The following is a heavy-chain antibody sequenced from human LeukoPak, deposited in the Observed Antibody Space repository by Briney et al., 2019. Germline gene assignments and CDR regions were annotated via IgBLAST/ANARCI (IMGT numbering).Heavy chain of an antibody. V-gene: IGHV3-11*01. CDR2: IGGGGKTI. J-gene: IGHJ4*02. CDR1: GFSFSDYY. D-gene: IGHD6-13*01. Sequence: GGSLRLSCEASGFSFSDYYMSWIRQAPGKGLEWVSDIGGGGKTIHTDSVKGRFTISRENSKNSLFLQMNRLRAEDTAVYYCAKDRTYSSSWSSRFDYWGQGTLVTVSS. CDR3: AKDRTYSSSWSSRFDY.